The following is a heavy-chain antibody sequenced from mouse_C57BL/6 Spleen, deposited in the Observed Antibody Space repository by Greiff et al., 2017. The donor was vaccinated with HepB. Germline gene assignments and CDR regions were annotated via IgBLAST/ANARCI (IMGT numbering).Heavy chain of an antibody. CDR2: IYPRSGNT. Sequence: VQLQQSGAELARPGASVKLSCKASGYNFTSYGISWVKQSTGQGLEWIGEIYPRSGNTYYNEKFKGKATLTADKSSRTAYMELRSLTSEDSAVYYCARAYYTEGDWFAYWGQGTLVTVSA. CDR1: GYNFTSYG. J-gene: IGHJ3*01. CDR3: ARAYYTEGDWFAY. D-gene: IGHD2-12*01. V-gene: IGHV1-81*01.